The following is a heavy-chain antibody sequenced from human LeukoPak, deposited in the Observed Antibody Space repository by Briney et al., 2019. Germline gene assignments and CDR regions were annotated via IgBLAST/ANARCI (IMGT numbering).Heavy chain of an antibody. CDR3: ARAESGWNDY. V-gene: IGHV1-46*01. Sequence: GASVKVSCKASGYTFTTYSMHWVRQAPGQGLEWMGGINPSSGSTRYAQKFQGRVTVTRNTSISTAYMELSSLRSEDTAVYYCARAESGWNDYWGQGTLVTVSS. CDR2: INPSSGST. CDR1: GYTFTTYS. D-gene: IGHD6-19*01. J-gene: IGHJ4*02.